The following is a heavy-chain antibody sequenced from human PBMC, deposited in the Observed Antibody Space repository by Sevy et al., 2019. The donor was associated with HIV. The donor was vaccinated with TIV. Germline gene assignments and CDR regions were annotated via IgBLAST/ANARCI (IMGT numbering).Heavy chain of an antibody. D-gene: IGHD3-16*01. CDR3: AHETFGRFES. CDR2: IKADGSDK. CDR1: GFTFSANW. V-gene: IGHV3-7*01. J-gene: IGHJ4*02. Sequence: GGSLRLSCAASGFTFSANWMNWVCQAPGKGLEWVANIKADGSDKHYVDSVEGRFTISRDNAKNLLFLQMNSLRVEETAVYYCAHETFGRFESWGQGTLVTVSS.